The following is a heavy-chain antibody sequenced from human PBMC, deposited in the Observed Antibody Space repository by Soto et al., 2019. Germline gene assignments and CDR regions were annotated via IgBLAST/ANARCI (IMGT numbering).Heavy chain of an antibody. D-gene: IGHD5-18*01. CDR1: GGSISSGDYY. CDR3: ASYSYGYTFYDY. J-gene: IGHJ4*02. CDR2: IYYSGST. Sequence: SETLSLTCTVSGGSISSGDYYWSWIRQPPGKGLEWIGYIYYSGSTYYNPSLKSRVTISVDTSKNQFSLKLSSVTAADTAVYYCASYSYGYTFYDYSGQGTLVTVSS. V-gene: IGHV4-30-4*01.